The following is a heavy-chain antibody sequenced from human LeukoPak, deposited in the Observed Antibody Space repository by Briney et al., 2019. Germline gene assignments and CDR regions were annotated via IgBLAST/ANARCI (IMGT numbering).Heavy chain of an antibody. CDR3: ARERYCSSTSCYIWFDP. D-gene: IGHD2-2*02. CDR1: GGSISSYY. CDR2: IYTSGST. J-gene: IGHJ5*02. V-gene: IGHV4-4*07. Sequence: PSETLSLTCTVSGGSISSYYWSWIRQPAGKGLEWIGRIYTSGSTNYNPSLKSRVTISVDTSKNQFSLKLSSVTAADTAVYYCARERYCSSTSCYIWFDPWGQGTLVTVSS.